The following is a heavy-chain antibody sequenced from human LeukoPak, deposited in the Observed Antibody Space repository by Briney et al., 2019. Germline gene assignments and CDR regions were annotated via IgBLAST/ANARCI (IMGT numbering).Heavy chain of an antibody. Sequence: GGSLRLSCAASGFTFTIYSMTWVRQAPGKGLEWVSGISPSGGSTYYADSVNGRFTTSRDNSKNKLSLLMNSLRAEDTAVYYCAPQPASADWFDPWGKGTLVTVSS. J-gene: IGHJ5*02. V-gene: IGHV3-23*01. CDR3: APQPASADWFDP. CDR1: GFTFTIYS. D-gene: IGHD5-18*01. CDR2: ISPSGGST.